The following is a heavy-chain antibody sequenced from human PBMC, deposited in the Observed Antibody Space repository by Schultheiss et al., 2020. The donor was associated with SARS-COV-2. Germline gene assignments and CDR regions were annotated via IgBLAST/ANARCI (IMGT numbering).Heavy chain of an antibody. V-gene: IGHV3-7*01. J-gene: IGHJ4*02. CDR2: IKQDGSEK. CDR3: ARWLILDY. D-gene: IGHD5-12*01. Sequence: GGSLRLSCAASGFSFRDHAMHWVRQAPGKGLEWVATIKQDGSEKYYVDSVKGRFTISRDNAKNSLYLQMNSLRAEDTAVYYCARWLILDYWGQGTLVTVSS. CDR1: GFSFRDHA.